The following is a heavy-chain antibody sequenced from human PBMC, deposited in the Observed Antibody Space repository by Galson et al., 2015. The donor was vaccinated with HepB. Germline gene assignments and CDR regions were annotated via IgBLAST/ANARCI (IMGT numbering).Heavy chain of an antibody. CDR2: VSPILVIA. CDR3: AGDKRPYYYDSSGYYYFDY. Sequence: CKASGGTFSSYTISWVRQAPGRGLEGMGRVSPILVIANDAQKFQGRVTITADKSTSTAYMELSSLRSEDTAVYYCAGDKRPYYYDSSGYYYFDYWGQGTLVTVSS. D-gene: IGHD3-22*01. CDR1: GGTFSSYT. V-gene: IGHV1-69*04. J-gene: IGHJ4*02.